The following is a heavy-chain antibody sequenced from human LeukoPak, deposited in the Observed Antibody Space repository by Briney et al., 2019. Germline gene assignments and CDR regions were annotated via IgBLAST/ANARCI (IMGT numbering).Heavy chain of an antibody. CDR3: ARRRYCDSTSCYAGDFEY. J-gene: IGHJ4*02. D-gene: IGHD2-2*01. Sequence: GAALKISSKGSGSRFTNYWIGWVRQKPGKDLEWMGIIYPGDSDNRYNPSFQGQVTISADKSINTAYLQWGSLKASDTGMYYCARRRYCDSTSCYAGDFEYWGQGTLVTVSS. CDR2: IYPGDSDN. CDR1: GSRFTNYW. V-gene: IGHV5-51*01.